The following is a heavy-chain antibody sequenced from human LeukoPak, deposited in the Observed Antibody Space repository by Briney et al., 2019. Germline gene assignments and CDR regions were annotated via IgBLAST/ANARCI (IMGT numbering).Heavy chain of an antibody. D-gene: IGHD5-18*01. V-gene: IGHV1-46*01. CDR1: GYTFTNYY. CDR2: INPSGGST. J-gene: IGHJ6*02. Sequence: ASVKVSCKPSGYTFTNYYMHWVRQAPGQGLEWMGIINPSGGSTTYAQKFQGRVTITRDTSTSTVYMELSSLRFEDTAVYYCAEYGLGSGIQVWGDFGMDVWGQGTTVTVSS. CDR3: AEYGLGSGIQVWGDFGMDV.